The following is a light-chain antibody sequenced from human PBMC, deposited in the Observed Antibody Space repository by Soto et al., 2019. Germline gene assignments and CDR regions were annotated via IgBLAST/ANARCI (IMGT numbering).Light chain of an antibody. CDR1: QSVSSN. Sequence: EIVLTQSPGTLSLSPGERATLSCRASQSVSSNLAWYQQKPGQAPRLLIYGASSRATGIPDRFSGSGSGTDFTLTISRLEPEDFAVYFCQQHGISPTCGQGTKVDIK. V-gene: IGKV3-20*01. CDR3: QQHGISPT. J-gene: IGKJ1*01. CDR2: GAS.